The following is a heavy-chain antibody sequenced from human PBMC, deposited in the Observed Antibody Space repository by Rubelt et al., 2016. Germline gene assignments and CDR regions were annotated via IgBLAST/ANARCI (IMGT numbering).Heavy chain of an antibody. CDR2: ISSSGSTI. CDR3: ASPVTYSNYGLGLDV. J-gene: IGHJ6*02. Sequence: EVQLVESGGGLVQPGGSLRLSCAASGFTFSSYWMSWVRQAPGKGLEWVSYISSSGSTIYYADSVKGRFTISRDNAKKLLYLQMNSLRAEDTAVYYCASPVTYSNYGLGLDVWGRGTTVTVSS. D-gene: IGHD4-11*01. V-gene: IGHV3-48*04. CDR1: GFTFSSYW.